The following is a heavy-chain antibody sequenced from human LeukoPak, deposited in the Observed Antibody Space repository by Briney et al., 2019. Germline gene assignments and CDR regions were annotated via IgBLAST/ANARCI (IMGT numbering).Heavy chain of an antibody. CDR2: IKTNSGAT. CDR3: ARGRRILGGPENAGDFFDY. V-gene: IGHV1-2*02. CDR1: GYTFTDYY. Sequence: ASVKVSCKASGYTFTDYYLLWVRQAPGQGLEWMGWIKTNSGATDYAQNFEARVTMTRDTSSGTAYLDLSSLTSDDTAVYYCARGRRILGGPENAGDFFDYWGQGTRVIVSS. D-gene: IGHD3-16*01. J-gene: IGHJ4*01.